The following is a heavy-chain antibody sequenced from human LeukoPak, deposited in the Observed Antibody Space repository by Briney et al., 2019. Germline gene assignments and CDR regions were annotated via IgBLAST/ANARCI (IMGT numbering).Heavy chain of an antibody. D-gene: IGHD6-13*01. CDR1: GYTFTSYA. J-gene: IGHJ1*01. CDR2: IDTNTGNP. V-gene: IGHV7-4-1*02. Sequence: ASVKVSCKASGYTFTSYAMNWVRQAPGQGLEWMGWIDTNTGNPTYAQGFTGRFVFSLDTSVSTAYLQISGLQAEDTAVYYCARTLTAVGNKYFQHWGQGTLVTVSS. CDR3: ARTLTAVGNKYFQH.